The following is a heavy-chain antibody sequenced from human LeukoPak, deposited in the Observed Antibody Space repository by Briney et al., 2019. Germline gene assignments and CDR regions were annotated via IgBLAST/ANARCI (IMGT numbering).Heavy chain of an antibody. D-gene: IGHD6-6*01. Sequence: GGSLRLSCAASGSTFSSYEMNWVRQAPGKGLEGVSYISSSGTTIYYADSVKGRFTISRDNAKNSLYLQMNSLRAEDTAVYYCARVVAARSFDYWGQGTLVTVSS. CDR3: ARVVAARSFDY. J-gene: IGHJ4*02. CDR2: ISSSGTTI. CDR1: GSTFSSYE. V-gene: IGHV3-48*03.